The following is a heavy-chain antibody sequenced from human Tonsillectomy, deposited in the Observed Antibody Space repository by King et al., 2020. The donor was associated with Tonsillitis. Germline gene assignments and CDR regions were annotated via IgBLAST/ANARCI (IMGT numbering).Heavy chain of an antibody. J-gene: IGHJ4*02. Sequence: QLVQTGAEVKKPGASVKVSCKDLGYTFTDYGITWGRQVPGHGLQWRGWVSTYNRDTTYKDNLQARVTMTTDKTTNTAYMELTSLRSDDTAVYYFARYHKYGSETFYFWGQGSLDTVSS. CDR3: ARYHKYGSETFYF. V-gene: IGHV1-18*01. CDR2: VSTYNRDT. CDR1: GYTFTDYG. D-gene: IGHD2/OR15-2a*01.